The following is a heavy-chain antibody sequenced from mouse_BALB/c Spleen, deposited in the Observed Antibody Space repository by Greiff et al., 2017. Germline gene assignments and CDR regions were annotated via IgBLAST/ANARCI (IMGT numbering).Heavy chain of an antibody. V-gene: IGHV1-69*02. CDR3: TRGMITTAWFAY. CDR2: IYPSDSYT. Sequence: QVQLQQPGAELVRPGASVKLSCKASGYTFTSYWINWVKQRPGQGLEWIGNIYPSDSYTNYNQKFKDKATLTVDKSSSTAYMQLSSPTSEDSAVYYCTRGMITTAWFAYWGQGTLVTVSA. D-gene: IGHD2-4*01. J-gene: IGHJ3*01. CDR1: GYTFTSYW.